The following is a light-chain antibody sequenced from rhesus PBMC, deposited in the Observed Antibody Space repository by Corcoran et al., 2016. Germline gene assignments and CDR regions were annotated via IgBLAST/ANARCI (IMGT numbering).Light chain of an antibody. CDR3: LQDYTTPYS. CDR2: AAS. CDR1: QGINKE. Sequence: DIQMIQSPSSLPASVGDRVTVTCRASQGINKELSWYQQKPGKAPTLLIYAASSLQTGVSSRFSGSGSRTDYTLTISRLQHEDVETYYCLQDYTTPYSFGQGTKVEIK. J-gene: IGKJ2*01. V-gene: IGKV1-94*01.